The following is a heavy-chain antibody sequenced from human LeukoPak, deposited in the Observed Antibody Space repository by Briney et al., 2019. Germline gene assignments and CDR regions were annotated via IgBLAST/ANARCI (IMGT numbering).Heavy chain of an antibody. Sequence: ASVKVSCKASGYTFTSYDINWVRQATGQGLEWMGWMNPNSGNTGYAQKFQGRVTMTRNTSISTAYMELSSLRSEDTAVYSCARARDNVLLWLGELLYAFDTGGQGTMVTVFS. CDR3: ARARDNVLLWLGELLYAFDT. D-gene: IGHD3-10*01. CDR2: MNPNSGNT. V-gene: IGHV1-8*01. CDR1: GYTFTSYD. J-gene: IGHJ3*02.